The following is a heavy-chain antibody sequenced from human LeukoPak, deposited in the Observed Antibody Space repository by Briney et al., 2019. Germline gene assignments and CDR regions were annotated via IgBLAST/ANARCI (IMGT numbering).Heavy chain of an antibody. CDR3: ARGDVDTAMVTPDY. D-gene: IGHD5-18*01. CDR1: GGTFSSYA. J-gene: IGHJ4*02. Sequence: ASVKVSCKASGGTFSSYAISWVRQAPGQGLEWMGWINPNSGGTNNEQKFQGRVTMTRDTSISTAYMELSRLRFDDTAVYYCARGDVDTAMVTPDYWGQGTLVTVSS. CDR2: INPNSGGT. V-gene: IGHV1-2*02.